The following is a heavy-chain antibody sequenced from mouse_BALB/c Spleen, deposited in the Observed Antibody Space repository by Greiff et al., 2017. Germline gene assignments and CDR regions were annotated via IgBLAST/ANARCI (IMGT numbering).Heavy chain of an antibody. J-gene: IGHJ3*01. CDR3: ARQRNGYDQAWFAY. V-gene: IGHV2-6-2*01. CDR1: GFSLTSYG. CDR2: IWSDGST. Sequence: QVQLKESGPDLVAPSQSLSITCTVSGFSLTSYGVHWVRQPPGKGLEWLVVIWSDGSTTYNSALKSRLSISKDNSKSQVFLKMNSLQTDDTAMYYCARQRNGYDQAWFAYWGQGTLVTVSA. D-gene: IGHD2-10*02.